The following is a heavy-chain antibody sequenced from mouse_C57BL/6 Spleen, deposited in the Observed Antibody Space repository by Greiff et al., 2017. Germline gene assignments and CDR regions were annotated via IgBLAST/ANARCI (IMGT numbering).Heavy chain of an antibody. CDR2: IYPGGGYT. Sequence: QVQLQQSGAELVRPGTSVKMSCKASGYTFTNYWIGWAKQRPGHGLEWIGDIYPGGGYTNYNEKFKGKATLTADKSSSTAYMQFSSLTSEDSAIYYCASGYGSSYDYFDYWGQGTTLTVSS. V-gene: IGHV1-63*01. D-gene: IGHD1-1*01. J-gene: IGHJ2*01. CDR3: ASGYGSSYDYFDY. CDR1: GYTFTNYW.